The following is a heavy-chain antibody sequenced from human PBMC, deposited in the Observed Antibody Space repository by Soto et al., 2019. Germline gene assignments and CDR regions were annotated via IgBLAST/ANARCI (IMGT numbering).Heavy chain of an antibody. V-gene: IGHV3-49*03. J-gene: IGHJ6*02. D-gene: IGHD3-3*01. CDR2: IRSKAYGGTT. CDR1: GFTFGDYA. Sequence: PGGSLRLSCTASGFTFGDYAMSWFRQAPGKGLEWVGFIRSKAYGGTTEYAASVKGRFTISRDDSKSIAYLQMNSLKTEETAVYFFSISIFGVVKKAYYYYGMDVWGQGTTVTVSS. CDR3: SISIFGVVKKAYYYYGMDV.